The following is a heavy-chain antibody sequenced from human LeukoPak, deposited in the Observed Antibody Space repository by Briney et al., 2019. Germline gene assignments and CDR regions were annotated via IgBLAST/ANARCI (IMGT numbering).Heavy chain of an antibody. Sequence: SAKVSCKASGFTFATCAVQWVRQARGQRLEWIGWIVVGSNNTNYAQKFQERATITRDLSTGTAYMELSSLRSEDTAVYYCAAPGYSSGWYGLWGQGTLVTVSS. J-gene: IGHJ4*02. D-gene: IGHD6-19*01. CDR1: GFTFATCA. CDR3: AAPGYSSGWYGL. V-gene: IGHV1-58*01. CDR2: IVVGSNNT.